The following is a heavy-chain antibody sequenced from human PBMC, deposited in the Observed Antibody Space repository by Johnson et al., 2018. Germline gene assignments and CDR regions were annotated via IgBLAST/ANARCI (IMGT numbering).Heavy chain of an antibody. V-gene: IGHV4-59*11. CDR1: GVSLSLHQ. Sequence: QVQPQESGPGLVKPSETXSLICTVSGVSLSLHQWNWIRQPPGKGLEWIGVIYERGGTNYNPSLNSRVTISLGASKNQFSLKLSSVTAADTAVYYCARESVSITAGNDGFDIWGQGTMVTVSS. J-gene: IGHJ3*02. CDR2: IYERGGT. CDR3: ARESVSITAGNDGFDI. D-gene: IGHD6-13*01.